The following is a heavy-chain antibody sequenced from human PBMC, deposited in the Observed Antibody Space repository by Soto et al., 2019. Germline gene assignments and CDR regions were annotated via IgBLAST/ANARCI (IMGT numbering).Heavy chain of an antibody. J-gene: IGHJ5*02. CDR1: GASVTSREHY. D-gene: IGHD2-21*02. CDR2: IYYGGST. Sequence: PSETLSLTCSVSGASVTSREHYWTWIRQSPGKGLEWIGYIYYGGSTVYNPSLKGRSTGSLDTSKNQFSLNLRSVTAADTAVYFCSSRRYCLSGDCFPTWFDPWGQGTLVTVSS. V-gene: IGHV4-30-4*02. CDR3: SSRRYCLSGDCFPTWFDP.